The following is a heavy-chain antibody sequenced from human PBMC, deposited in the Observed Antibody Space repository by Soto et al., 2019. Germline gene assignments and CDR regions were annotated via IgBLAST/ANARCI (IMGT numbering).Heavy chain of an antibody. CDR1: GFTFSSYS. CDR2: ISSSSSYI. D-gene: IGHD6-6*01. J-gene: IGHJ5*02. Sequence: GGSLRLSCAASGFTFSSYSMNWVRQAPGKGLEWVSSISSSSSYIYYADSVKGRFTISRDNAKNSLYLQMNSLRAEDTAVYYCATNLYQPYTRDEYSSPLLFDPWGQGTLVTVSS. V-gene: IGHV3-21*01. CDR3: ATNLYQPYTRDEYSSPLLFDP.